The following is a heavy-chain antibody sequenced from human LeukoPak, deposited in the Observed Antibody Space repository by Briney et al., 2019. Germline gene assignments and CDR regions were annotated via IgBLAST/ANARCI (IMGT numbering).Heavy chain of an antibody. Sequence: PSETLSLTCAVSGYSISSGYYWGWIRQPPGKGLEWIGSIYHSGSTYYNPSLKSRVTISVDTSKNQFSLKLSSVTAADTAVYYCARQVLRFLEWSPNWFDPWGQGTLVTVSS. CDR1: GYSISSGYY. D-gene: IGHD3-3*01. CDR3: ARQVLRFLEWSPNWFDP. J-gene: IGHJ5*02. V-gene: IGHV4-38-2*01. CDR2: IYHSGST.